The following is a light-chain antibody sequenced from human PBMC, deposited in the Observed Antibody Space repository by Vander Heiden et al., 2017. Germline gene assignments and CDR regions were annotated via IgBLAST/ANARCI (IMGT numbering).Light chain of an antibody. CDR1: QSISSY. CDR3: QQSNSTPWT. Sequence: DIQMNQSPSSLSASVGDRVTITCRASQSISSYLNWYQQKPGKAPKLLIYAASSLQSGVPSRFSGSGSGTDFTLTISRLHPEDFATYYCQQSNSTPWTFGQGTRVEIK. V-gene: IGKV1-39*01. CDR2: AAS. J-gene: IGKJ1*01.